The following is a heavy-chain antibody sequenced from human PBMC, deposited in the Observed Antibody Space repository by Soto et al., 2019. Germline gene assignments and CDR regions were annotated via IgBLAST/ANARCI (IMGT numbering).Heavy chain of an antibody. Sequence: QVQLQQWGAGLLKPSETLSLTCAVYGGSFSGYYWSWIRQPPGKGLEWIGEINHSGSTNYNPSLKSRVTRSVDTSKNQFSLKLSSVTAADTAVYYCASTISLMNWFDPWGQGTLVTVSS. CDR3: ASTISLMNWFDP. J-gene: IGHJ5*02. CDR2: INHSGST. D-gene: IGHD3-3*01. CDR1: GGSFSGYY. V-gene: IGHV4-34*01.